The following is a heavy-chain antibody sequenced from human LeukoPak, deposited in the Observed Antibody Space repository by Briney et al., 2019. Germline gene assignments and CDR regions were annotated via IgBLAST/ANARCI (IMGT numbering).Heavy chain of an antibody. CDR3: AKANTTGGYYFDN. V-gene: IGHV3-21*01. CDR2: ISSSSSYI. Sequence: PGGSLRLSCTASGFTFSSYSMNWVRQAPGKGLEWVSSISSSSSYIYYADSVKGRFTISRDNAQISLYLQMDSLRAEDTAVYFCAKANTTGGYYFDNWGQGTLVTVSS. J-gene: IGHJ4*02. D-gene: IGHD1-1*01. CDR1: GFTFSSYS.